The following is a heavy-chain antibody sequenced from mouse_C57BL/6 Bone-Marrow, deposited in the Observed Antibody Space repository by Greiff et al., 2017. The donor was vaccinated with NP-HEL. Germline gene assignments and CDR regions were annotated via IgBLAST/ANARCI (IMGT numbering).Heavy chain of an antibody. CDR1: GYAFSSYW. V-gene: IGHV1-80*01. J-gene: IGHJ2*01. Sequence: VQLQQSGAELVKPGASVKISCKASGYAFSSYWMNWVKQRPGKGLEWIGKIYPGDGDTNYNGKFKGKATLTADKSSSTAYMQLSSLTSEDSAVYFCARETGTWFAFFDYWGQGTTLTVSS. CDR3: ARETGTWFAFFDY. CDR2: IYPGDGDT. D-gene: IGHD4-1*01.